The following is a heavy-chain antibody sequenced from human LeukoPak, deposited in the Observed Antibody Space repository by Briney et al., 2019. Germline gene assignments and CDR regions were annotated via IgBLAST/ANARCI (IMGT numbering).Heavy chain of an antibody. J-gene: IGHJ1*01. CDR3: AHSSGYYEYFQH. CDR2: VFYTGAT. CDR1: GGSISGGRYY. V-gene: IGHV4-39*07. Sequence: SETLSLTCTVSGGSISGGRYYWGWLRQPPGKGLEWIGTVFYTGATYYNPSLQSRVTMSIDTSKNQFSLKLSSVTAADTAVYYCAHSSGYYEYFQHWGQGTLVTVSS. D-gene: IGHD3-22*01.